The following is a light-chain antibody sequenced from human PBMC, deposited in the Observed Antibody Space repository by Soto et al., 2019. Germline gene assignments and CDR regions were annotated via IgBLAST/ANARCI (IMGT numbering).Light chain of an antibody. J-gene: IGLJ2*01. CDR1: SSDIGGYNL. CDR2: AGG. Sequence: QSVLTQPASVSGSPGQSITISCTGASSDIGGYNLVSWYQQQPGKAPKLMIYAGGERPSGVSDRFSGSKSGNTASLTISGVQAEDEADYYCCSYAGGVIFGGGTKLTVL. CDR3: CSYAGGVI. V-gene: IGLV2-23*01.